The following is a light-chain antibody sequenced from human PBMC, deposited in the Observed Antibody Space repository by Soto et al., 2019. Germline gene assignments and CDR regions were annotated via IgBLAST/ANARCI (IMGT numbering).Light chain of an antibody. CDR1: NSNIGDNY. CDR3: ATWDDSLSGVG. CDR2: RND. V-gene: IGLV1-47*01. J-gene: IGLJ3*02. Sequence: QSVVTQPPSASGTPGQRVSISCSGSNSNIGDNYVYWYQLLPGTAPKLLIYRNDQRPSGVPDRFSGSKSGSSASRAISGLRSVDEADYYCATWDDSLSGVGFGGGTKLTVL.